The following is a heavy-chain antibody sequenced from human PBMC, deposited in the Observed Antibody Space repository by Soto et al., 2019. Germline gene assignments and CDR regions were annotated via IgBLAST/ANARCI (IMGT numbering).Heavy chain of an antibody. CDR2: ISGSGGST. D-gene: IGHD4-4*01. V-gene: IGHV3-23*01. CDR1: GFTFSSYA. Sequence: EVQLLESGGGLVQPGGSLRLSCAASGFTFSSYAMSWVRQAPGKGLEWVSGISGSGGSTYYADSVKGRFTISRDNFKNPLYLQMNSLRAEDTAVYYCAKDPVYSNYYYYYMDVWGKGTTVTVSS. CDR3: AKDPVYSNYYYYYMDV. J-gene: IGHJ6*03.